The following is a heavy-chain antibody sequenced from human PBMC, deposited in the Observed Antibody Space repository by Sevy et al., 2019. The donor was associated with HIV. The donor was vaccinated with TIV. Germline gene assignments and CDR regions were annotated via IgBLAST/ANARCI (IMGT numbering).Heavy chain of an antibody. CDR1: GFPFRDNI. Sequence: GGSLRLSCSASGFPFRDNIMGWVRQAPGKRLEYVSGITSNGVSTHYGDSVKGRFTISRDNSEHTMDLQMSSLRPEDTALYYCVKLRGITQDFDYWGQGTLVTVSS. J-gene: IGHJ4*02. CDR3: VKLRGITQDFDY. V-gene: IGHV3-64D*06. D-gene: IGHD3-10*01. CDR2: ITSNGVST.